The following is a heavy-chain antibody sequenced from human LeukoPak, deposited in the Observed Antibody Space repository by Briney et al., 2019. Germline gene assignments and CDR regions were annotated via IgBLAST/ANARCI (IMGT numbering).Heavy chain of an antibody. Sequence: ASVKVSCKPSGYTFIGYYVHWVRQAPGQGLEWMGWINPNSGATNSAQNLQGRVTLTRDKSMTTAYLDLSGLTYDDTAVYYCARSRMTTLPGFDYWGQGTLVT. CDR2: INPNSGAT. D-gene: IGHD1-1*01. J-gene: IGHJ4*02. CDR1: GYTFIGYY. CDR3: ARSRMTTLPGFDY. V-gene: IGHV1-2*02.